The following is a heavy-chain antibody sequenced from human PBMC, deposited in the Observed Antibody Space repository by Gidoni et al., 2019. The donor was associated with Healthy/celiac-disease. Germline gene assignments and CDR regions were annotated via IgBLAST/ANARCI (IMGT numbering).Heavy chain of an antibody. Sequence: QVQLVESGGGVVQPGRTLRLSCAAPGFTFSSYAMHWVRQAPGKGLEWVAVISYDGSNKYYADSVKGRFTISRDNSKNTLYLQMNSLRAEDTAVYYCARDLGYSYGPFDYWGQGTLVTVSS. J-gene: IGHJ4*02. CDR2: ISYDGSNK. V-gene: IGHV3-30*04. CDR3: ARDLGYSYGPFDY. CDR1: GFTFSSYA. D-gene: IGHD5-18*01.